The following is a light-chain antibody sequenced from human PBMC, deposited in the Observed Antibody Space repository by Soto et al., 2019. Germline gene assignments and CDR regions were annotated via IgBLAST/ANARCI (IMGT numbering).Light chain of an antibody. V-gene: IGKV3-15*01. CDR2: GAS. CDR3: QQNNKWPTVT. Sequence: EVVMTQSPATVSVSPGEGVTLSCRASQTISNALAWYQQRPGKAPRLLIYGASTRDTVVPARFNGDGSGTEFTFNISRLQSPDFAFNYCQQNNKWPTVTFGGGTKVEIK. J-gene: IGKJ4*01. CDR1: QTISNA.